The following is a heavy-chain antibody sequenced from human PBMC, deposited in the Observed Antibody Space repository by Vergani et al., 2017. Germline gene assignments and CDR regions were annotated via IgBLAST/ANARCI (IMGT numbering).Heavy chain of an antibody. CDR3: AKDRGGKEKGIAAAGSWFDP. Sequence: QVQLVESEGGVVQPGRSLTLSCVASGFTFSSHGMHWVRQAPGKGLEWVAVIWYDGSNKYYGDSVKGRFTISRDNSKNTLYLQMNSLRAEDTAVYYCAKDRGGKEKGIAAAGSWFDPWGQGTLVTVSS. V-gene: IGHV3-33*06. CDR1: GFTFSSHG. J-gene: IGHJ5*02. D-gene: IGHD6-13*01. CDR2: IWYDGSNK.